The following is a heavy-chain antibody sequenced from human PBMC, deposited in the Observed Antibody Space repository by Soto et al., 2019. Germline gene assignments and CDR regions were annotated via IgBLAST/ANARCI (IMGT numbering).Heavy chain of an antibody. CDR1: GFPLSNYA. D-gene: IGHD3-10*01. V-gene: IGHV1-3*01. J-gene: IGHJ4*02. CDR3: ATIIGGNVQ. CDR2: INAGTGDT. Sequence: VKVSCKGAGFPLSNYAIGWVCQAPGQRLEWMGWINAGTGDTKYSQEFQGRVTITRDTSASTAYMELSSLRSEDTAVYYCATIIGGNVQWGQPALVTVSS.